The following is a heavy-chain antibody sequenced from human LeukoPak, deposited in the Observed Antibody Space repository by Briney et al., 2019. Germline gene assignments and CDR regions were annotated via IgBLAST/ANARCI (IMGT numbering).Heavy chain of an antibody. J-gene: IGHJ4*02. CDR3: AKGQGGDFWSGSAYFD. V-gene: IGHV3-23*01. D-gene: IGHD3-3*01. CDR1: ALTFNTYA. Sequence: GGSLRLSCAASALTFNTYAMSWVRQAPGKGLEWVSGISGSGTGTYYADSVKGRFTISRDNSKNTLYLQMNSLRAEDTAVYYCAKGQGGDFWSGSAYFDWGQGSLVTVSS. CDR2: ISGSGTGT.